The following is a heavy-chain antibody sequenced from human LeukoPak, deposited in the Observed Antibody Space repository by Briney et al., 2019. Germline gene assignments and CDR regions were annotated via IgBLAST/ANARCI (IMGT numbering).Heavy chain of an antibody. CDR1: GFTFSSYW. Sequence: PGGSLRLSCAASGFTFSSYWMPWVRQAPGKGLVWVSRINSDGSSTSYADSVKGRFTISRDNTKNTLYLRMNSLRAEDTAMYYCATSRTFDYWGQGTLVTVSS. CDR2: INSDGSST. CDR3: ATSRTFDY. D-gene: IGHD1-1*01. V-gene: IGHV3-74*01. J-gene: IGHJ4*02.